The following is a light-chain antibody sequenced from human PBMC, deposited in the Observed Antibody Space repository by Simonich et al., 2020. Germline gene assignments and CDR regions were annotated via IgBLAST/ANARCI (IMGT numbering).Light chain of an antibody. V-gene: IGLV6-57*03. CDR3: QSYDSSNHVV. J-gene: IGLJ2*01. CDR1: SGSIASNY. Sequence: NFMLTQPHSVSESPGKTVTISCTRSSGSIASNYVQWYQQRPGSAPTTVIYEDNQRTSGVPARFSGSIDSSSNSASLTISGLKTEDEADYYCQSYDSSNHVVFGGGTKLTVL. CDR2: EDN.